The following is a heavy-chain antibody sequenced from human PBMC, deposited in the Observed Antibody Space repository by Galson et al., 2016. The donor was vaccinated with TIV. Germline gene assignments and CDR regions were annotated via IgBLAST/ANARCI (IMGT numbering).Heavy chain of an antibody. CDR1: GFSVSDNY. CDR3: ARERRHCGDNCYLPYYFGMDG. Sequence: SLRLSCAASGFSVSDNYINWVRQAPGKGLEWVSIFSNSDYTNYADSVKGRFTISRDNSKNTVYLHMSRLRAEDTAVYYCARERRHCGDNCYLPYYFGMDGGGQATTVSVSS. V-gene: IGHV3-66*03. J-gene: IGHJ6*02. CDR2: FSNSDYT. D-gene: IGHD2-21*01.